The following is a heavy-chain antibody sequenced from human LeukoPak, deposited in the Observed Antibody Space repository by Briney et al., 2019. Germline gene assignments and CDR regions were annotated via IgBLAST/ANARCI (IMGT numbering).Heavy chain of an antibody. CDR3: ARVEGGYDNFDY. CDR2: IYHSGST. J-gene: IGHJ4*02. D-gene: IGHD5-12*01. CDR1: GYSISSGYY. V-gene: IGHV4-38-2*01. Sequence: SETLSLTCAVSGYSISSGYYWGWIRQPPGKGLEWIGSIYHSGSTYYNPSLKSRVTISVDTSKNQFSLKLSSVTAADTAVYYCARVEGGYDNFDYWGQGTLVTVSS.